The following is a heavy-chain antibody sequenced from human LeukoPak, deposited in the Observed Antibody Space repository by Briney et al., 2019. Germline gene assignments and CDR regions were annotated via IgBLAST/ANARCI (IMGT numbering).Heavy chain of an antibody. V-gene: IGHV1-2*02. CDR3: AREDFWSGYYYHNWFDP. CDR1: GYTFTGYY. Sequence: GASVKVSCKASGYTFTGYYMHWVRQAPGQGLEWMGWINPNSGGTNYAQKFQGRVTMTRDTSISTAYMELSRLRSDDTAVYYCAREDFWSGYYYHNWFDPWGQGTLVTVSS. J-gene: IGHJ5*02. D-gene: IGHD3-3*01. CDR2: INPNSGGT.